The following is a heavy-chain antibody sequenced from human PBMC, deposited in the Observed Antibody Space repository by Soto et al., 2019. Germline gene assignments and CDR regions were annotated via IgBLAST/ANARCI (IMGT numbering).Heavy chain of an antibody. D-gene: IGHD3-3*01. CDR3: ARGTYYDFWSGTNYYYYGMDV. V-gene: IGHV1-69*13. CDR2: IIPIFGTA. J-gene: IGHJ6*02. Sequence: ASVKVSCKASGGTFSSYAISWVRQAPGQGLEWMGGIIPIFGTANYAQKFQGRVTITADESTSTAYMELSSLRSEDTAVYYCARGTYYDFWSGTNYYYYGMDVWGQGTTVTVSS. CDR1: GGTFSSYA.